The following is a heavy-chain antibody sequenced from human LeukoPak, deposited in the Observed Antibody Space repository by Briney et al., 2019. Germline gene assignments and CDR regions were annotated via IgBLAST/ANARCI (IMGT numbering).Heavy chain of an antibody. CDR3: ARPGGSYTVDY. Sequence: GGSLRLSCAASGFTFSDYYMSWIRQAPGKGLEWVSYISDSRTYTKYADSVKGRFTISRDNAKNSLYLQMNSLTAEDTAIYYCARPGGSYTVDYWGQGTLVTVSS. V-gene: IGHV3-11*03. D-gene: IGHD1-26*01. J-gene: IGHJ4*02. CDR2: ISDSRTYT. CDR1: GFTFSDYY.